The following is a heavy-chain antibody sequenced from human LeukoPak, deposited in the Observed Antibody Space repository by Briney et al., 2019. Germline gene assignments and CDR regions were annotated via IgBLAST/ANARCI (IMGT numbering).Heavy chain of an antibody. J-gene: IGHJ5*02. CDR2: ISAYNGNT. Sequence: ASVKVSCKASGYTFTSYGISWVRQAPGQGLEWMGWISAYNGNTNYAQKLQGRVTMTTDTSTSTAYMELRSLRSDDTAVYYCARAWLGLTGDDYTADNWFDPWGQGTLVTVSS. D-gene: IGHD5-24*01. CDR3: ARAWLGLTGDDYTADNWFDP. V-gene: IGHV1-18*01. CDR1: GYTFTSYG.